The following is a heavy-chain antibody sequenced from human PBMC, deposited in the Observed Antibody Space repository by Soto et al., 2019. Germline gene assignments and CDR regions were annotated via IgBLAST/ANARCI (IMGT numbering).Heavy chain of an antibody. D-gene: IGHD2-15*01. Sequence: EVQLVESGGDLVQSGGSLRLSCAASGFTFSTFWMHWVRQVPGKGLLWVSRINSDGSSTDYADAVKGRFTISRDNAKNTLFLQMNSLRAEDTALYFCARYCTGGSCSHGFDYWGQGSQVTVSS. CDR2: INSDGSST. CDR3: ARYCTGGSCSHGFDY. J-gene: IGHJ4*02. CDR1: GFTFSTFW. V-gene: IGHV3-74*01.